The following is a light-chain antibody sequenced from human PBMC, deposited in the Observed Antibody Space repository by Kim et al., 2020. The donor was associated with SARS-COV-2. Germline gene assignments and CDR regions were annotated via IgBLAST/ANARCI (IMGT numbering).Light chain of an antibody. CDR2: QDS. J-gene: IGLJ3*02. Sequence: SYELTQPPSVSVSPGQTASITCSGDKLGDKYACWYQQKPGQSPVLVIYQDSKRPSGIPERFSGYNSGNTATLTIRGTQAMDEADYYCQAWDSRTVVFGGG. CDR1: KLGDKY. V-gene: IGLV3-1*01. CDR3: QAWDSRTVV.